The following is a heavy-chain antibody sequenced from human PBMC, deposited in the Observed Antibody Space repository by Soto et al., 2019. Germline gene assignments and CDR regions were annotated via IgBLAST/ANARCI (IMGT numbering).Heavy chain of an antibody. V-gene: IGHV1-3*01. D-gene: IGHD1-26*01. CDR3: ARDVGATGD. J-gene: IGHJ4*02. Sequence: QVQLVQSGAEVKKPGASVKVSCKASGYTFTSYAMHWVRQAPGQRLEWMGWINAGNGNTKYSQRFQGRVSITRDTSAVTDYMELGSLGAEDTAVYYCARDVGATGDWGQGTLVTVSS. CDR2: INAGNGNT. CDR1: GYTFTSYA.